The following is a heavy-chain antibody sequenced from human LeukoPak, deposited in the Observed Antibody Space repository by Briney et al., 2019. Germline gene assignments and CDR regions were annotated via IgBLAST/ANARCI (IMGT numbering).Heavy chain of an antibody. Sequence: GGPLRLSCAASGFTFNSYAVHWVRQAPGKGLEWVAVISYDGSINFYAASVKGRFTISRDNSKNTLYLQMNSLRPEDTALYFCARDRRYCSGGSCYFDYFFDYWGQGTLVTVSS. CDR3: ARDRRYCSGGSCYFDYFFDY. J-gene: IGHJ4*02. CDR2: ISYDGSIN. D-gene: IGHD2-15*01. CDR1: GFTFNSYA. V-gene: IGHV3-30-3*01.